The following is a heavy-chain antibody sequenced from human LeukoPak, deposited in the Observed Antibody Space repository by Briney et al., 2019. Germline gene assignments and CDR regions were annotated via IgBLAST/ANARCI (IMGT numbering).Heavy chain of an antibody. Sequence: KPSETLSLTCTVSGGSISSSSYYRGWIRQPPGKGPEWIGGIYYSGSTYYNPSLKSRVTISVDTSKNQFSLKLSSVTAADTAVYYCARTHVDTAMVTLQLYNFDYWGQGTLVTVSS. D-gene: IGHD5-18*01. CDR3: ARTHVDTAMVTLQLYNFDY. CDR1: GGSISSSSYY. CDR2: IYYSGST. J-gene: IGHJ4*02. V-gene: IGHV4-39*01.